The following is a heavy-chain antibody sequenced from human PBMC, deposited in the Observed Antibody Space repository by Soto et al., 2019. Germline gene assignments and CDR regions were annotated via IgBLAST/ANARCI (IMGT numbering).Heavy chain of an antibody. V-gene: IGHV4-61*01. Sequence: QVQLQESGPGLVKPSETLSLTCTVSGGSVSSGSNYWSWIRQPPGKGLEWIGYIYYSGSTNYNPSLKSRVTISVDTSKNQSSLKLSSVTAADTAVYYCARDKGGLDWFDPWGQGTLVTVSS. J-gene: IGHJ5*02. CDR1: GGSVSSGSNY. D-gene: IGHD3-16*01. CDR2: IYYSGST. CDR3: ARDKGGLDWFDP.